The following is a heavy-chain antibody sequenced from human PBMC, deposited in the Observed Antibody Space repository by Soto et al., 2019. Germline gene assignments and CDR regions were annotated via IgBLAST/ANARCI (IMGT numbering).Heavy chain of an antibody. V-gene: IGHV3-30-3*01. CDR3: ARVAVEMATIHVFDY. CDR1: GFTFSSYA. CDR2: ISYDGSNK. Sequence: QVQLVESGGGVVQPGRSLRLSCAASGFTFSSYAMHWVRQAPGKGLEWVAVISYDGSNKYYADSVKGRFTISRDNSKNTLYLQMNSLRAEDTAVYCCARVAVEMATIHVFDYWGQGTLVTVSS. J-gene: IGHJ4*02. D-gene: IGHD5-12*01.